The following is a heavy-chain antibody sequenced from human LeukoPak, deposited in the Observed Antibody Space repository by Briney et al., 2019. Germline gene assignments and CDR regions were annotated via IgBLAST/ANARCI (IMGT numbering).Heavy chain of an antibody. Sequence: GGSLTLSCAASGFTLGAYEMNWVRQAPGKGLEWVSHISSSASTIYYADSVKGRFTISRDNAKNSLYLQMNSLRAEDTAVYYCARDSRYCSSASCYLQYYMDVWGKGTTVTISS. CDR2: ISSSASTI. D-gene: IGHD2-2*01. J-gene: IGHJ6*03. CDR3: ARDSRYCSSASCYLQYYMDV. V-gene: IGHV3-48*03. CDR1: GFTLGAYE.